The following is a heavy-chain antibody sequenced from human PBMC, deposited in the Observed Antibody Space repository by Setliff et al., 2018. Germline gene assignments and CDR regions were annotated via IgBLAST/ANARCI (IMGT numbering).Heavy chain of an antibody. CDR3: ARGSYYDSSGYSPDFFDY. CDR1: GDSISRSTYY. D-gene: IGHD3-22*01. Sequence: SETLSLTCTVSGDSISRSTYYWGWIRQSPGKGLDWIGTVDHSGNTFCNPSLKSRVTISVDTSKNQFSLRLTSVSAADTAVYYCARGSYYDSSGYSPDFFDYWGQGTLVTVSS. J-gene: IGHJ4*02. CDR2: VDHSGNT. V-gene: IGHV4-39*01.